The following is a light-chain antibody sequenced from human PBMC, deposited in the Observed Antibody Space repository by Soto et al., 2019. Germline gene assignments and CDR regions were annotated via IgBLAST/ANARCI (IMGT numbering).Light chain of an antibody. CDR1: QSVSSSY. CDR2: GAS. Sequence: EIVLTQSPGTLSLSPGERATLSCRASQSVSSSYLAWYQQKPGLAPRLLIYGASSRATGIPDRFSGSGSGADFTLTISRLEPEDFAVYYCQHYGGSPPVTFGGGTKVEIK. V-gene: IGKV3-20*01. J-gene: IGKJ4*01. CDR3: QHYGGSPPVT.